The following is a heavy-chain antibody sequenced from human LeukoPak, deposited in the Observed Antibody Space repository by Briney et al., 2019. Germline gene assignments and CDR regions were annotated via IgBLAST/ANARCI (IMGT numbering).Heavy chain of an antibody. V-gene: IGHV1-69*13. Sequence: ASVTVSCKASGGTFSSYAISWVRQAPGQGLEWMGGIIPIFGTANYAQKFQGRVTITADESTSTAYMELSSLRSEDTAVYYCARVSSSWHNFDYWGQGTLVTVSS. CDR3: ARVSSSWHNFDY. CDR1: GGTFSSYA. CDR2: IIPIFGTA. J-gene: IGHJ4*02. D-gene: IGHD6-13*01.